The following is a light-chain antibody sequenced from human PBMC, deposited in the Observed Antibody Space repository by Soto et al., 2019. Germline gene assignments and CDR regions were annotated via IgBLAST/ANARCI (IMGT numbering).Light chain of an antibody. CDR2: AAS. CDR1: QTVNTY. CDR3: QRGYSNPWT. Sequence: DIQMTQYPTSLPASIGDRVTITCRASQTVNTYLHWYQQKPGKAPKLLIYAASNLQSGVPSRFSGSGSGTNFTLSLNSLQPEDFATYYCQRGYSNPWTFGQGTKVDIK. J-gene: IGKJ1*01. V-gene: IGKV1-39*01.